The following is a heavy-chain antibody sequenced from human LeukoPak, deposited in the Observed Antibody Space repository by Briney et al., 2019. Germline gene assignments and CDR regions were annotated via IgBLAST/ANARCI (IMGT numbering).Heavy chain of an antibody. Sequence: SETLSLTCTVSGGSISSVRYYWSWIRQPAGKGLEWIGRIYTSGSTNYSPSLKSRVTISLDTSKNQFSLKLSSVTAADTAVYYCAREGGGSPPARAFDIWGQGTMVTVSS. J-gene: IGHJ3*02. D-gene: IGHD2-15*01. CDR1: GGSISSVRYY. CDR3: AREGGGSPPARAFDI. CDR2: IYTSGST. V-gene: IGHV4-61*02.